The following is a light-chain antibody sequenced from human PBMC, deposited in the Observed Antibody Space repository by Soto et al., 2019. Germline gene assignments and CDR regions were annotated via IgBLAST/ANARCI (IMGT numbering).Light chain of an antibody. V-gene: IGKV3-20*01. Sequence: EIVLTQSPGTLSLSPGERATLSCRASQSINYLAWYQQKVGQAPRLLIYGASTRATGIPDRFSGSGSGTDFSLTISRLEPEDFAVYYCQHYGSPPTYTFGQGTKVDIK. CDR3: QHYGSPPTYT. J-gene: IGKJ2*01. CDR1: QSINY. CDR2: GAS.